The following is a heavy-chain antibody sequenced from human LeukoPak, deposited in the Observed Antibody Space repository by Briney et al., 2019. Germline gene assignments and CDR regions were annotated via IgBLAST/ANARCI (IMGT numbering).Heavy chain of an antibody. CDR2: IYYSGST. CDR3: ERLTYSLLYSDY. V-gene: IGHV4-59*08. J-gene: IGHJ4*02. D-gene: IGHD2-15*01. CDR1: GVSFSRSC. Sequence: PSETLSLTSHASGVSFSRSCISFIRQPPGKGLEWIGYIYYSGSTNCNPSLKSRATISVDTSKSQVTLKLSSVTAADTAVYNNERLTYSLLYSDYWGTGTLVTVSS.